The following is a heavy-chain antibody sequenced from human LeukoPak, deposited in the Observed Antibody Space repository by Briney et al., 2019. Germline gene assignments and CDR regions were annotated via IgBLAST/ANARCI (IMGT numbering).Heavy chain of an antibody. Sequence: GGSLRLSCAASGFTFSSYAMSWVRRAPGKGLEWVSATSGSGGATYYADSVKGRFTISRDNSRDTLSLQMDSLRAEDTAVYYCAKQEGYCSDGTCRFDYWGQGTLVTVSS. V-gene: IGHV3-23*01. D-gene: IGHD2-15*01. J-gene: IGHJ4*02. CDR1: GFTFSSYA. CDR3: AKQEGYCSDGTCRFDY. CDR2: TSGSGGAT.